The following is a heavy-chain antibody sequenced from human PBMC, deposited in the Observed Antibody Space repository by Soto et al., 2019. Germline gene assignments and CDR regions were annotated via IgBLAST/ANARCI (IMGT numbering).Heavy chain of an antibody. CDR2: INSDGSST. V-gene: IGHV3-74*01. CDR3: ARESRFLEWLSLNWFDP. D-gene: IGHD3-3*01. CDR1: GFTFSSYW. Sequence: GGSLRLSCAASGFTFSSYWMHWVRQAPGKGLVWVSRINSDGSSTSYADSVKGRFTISRDNAKNTLYLQMNSLRAEDTAVFYCARESRFLEWLSLNWFDPRGQGTLVTVSS. J-gene: IGHJ5*02.